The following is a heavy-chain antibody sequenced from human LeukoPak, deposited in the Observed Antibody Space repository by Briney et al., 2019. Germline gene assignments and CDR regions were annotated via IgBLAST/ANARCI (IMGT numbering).Heavy chain of an antibody. CDR2: IYYSGSA. CDR3: ARDRDSSGWFDY. V-gene: IGHV4-59*01. Sequence: PSETLSLTCTVSGGSISGFYWGWIRQPPGKGREWIGFIYYSGSANYNPSLKSRVTMSVDMSKNQLSLKLSSVTAADTAFYYCARDRDSSGWFDYWGQGALVTVSS. D-gene: IGHD6-19*01. CDR1: GGSISGFY. J-gene: IGHJ4*02.